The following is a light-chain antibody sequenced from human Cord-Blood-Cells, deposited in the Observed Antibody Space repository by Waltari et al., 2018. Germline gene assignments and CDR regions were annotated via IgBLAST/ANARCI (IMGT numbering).Light chain of an antibody. CDR2: AAS. V-gene: IGKV1D-8*01. J-gene: IGKJ4*01. CDR3: QQYYSFPLT. CDR1: QGISSY. Sequence: VLWMTQSPSLLSASTGDRVTISCRISQGISSYLAWYQQKPGKAPELLIYAASTLQSGVPSRFSGSGSGTDFILTISCLQSEDFATYYCQQYYSFPLTFGGGTKVEIK.